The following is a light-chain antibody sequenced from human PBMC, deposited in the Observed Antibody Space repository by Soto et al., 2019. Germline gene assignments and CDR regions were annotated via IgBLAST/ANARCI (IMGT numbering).Light chain of an antibody. V-gene: IGKV3-11*01. CDR1: QSVSSY. CDR3: QHYNSYGT. J-gene: IGKJ1*01. CDR2: DAS. Sequence: EIVLTQSPATLSLSPGERATLSFRASQSVSSYLAWYQQKPGQAPRLLIYDASNRATGIPARFSGSGSGTEFTLTISSLQPDDFATYYCQHYNSYGTFGQGTKVDIK.